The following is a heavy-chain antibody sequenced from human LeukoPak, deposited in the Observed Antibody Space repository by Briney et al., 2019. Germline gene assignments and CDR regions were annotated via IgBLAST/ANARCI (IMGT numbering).Heavy chain of an antibody. D-gene: IGHD3-10*01. CDR3: ARGQYVLLWFGDDMGAFDI. Sequence: ASVTVSCKVSGYTFTSYGISWVRQAPGQGMEWMGWISAYNGNTNYAQKLQARVTMTTDTSTSTAYIELRSLRSDDTAVYYCARGQYVLLWFGDDMGAFDIWGQGTMVTVSS. CDR1: GYTFTSYG. CDR2: ISAYNGNT. J-gene: IGHJ3*02. V-gene: IGHV1-18*01.